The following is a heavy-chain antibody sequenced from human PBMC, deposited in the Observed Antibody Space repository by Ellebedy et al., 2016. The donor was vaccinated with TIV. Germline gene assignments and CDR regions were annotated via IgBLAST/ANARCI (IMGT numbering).Heavy chain of an antibody. J-gene: IGHJ6*02. CDR3: ARDWDYYGSGSYYTVPLYGMDV. V-gene: IGHV1-69*13. Sequence: SVKVSCXASGGTFSSYAISWVRQAPGQGLEWMRGIIPIFGTANYAQKFQGRVTITADESTSTAYMELSSLRSEDTAVYYCARDWDYYGSGSYYTVPLYGMDVWGQGTTVTVSS. D-gene: IGHD3-10*01. CDR1: GGTFSSYA. CDR2: IIPIFGTA.